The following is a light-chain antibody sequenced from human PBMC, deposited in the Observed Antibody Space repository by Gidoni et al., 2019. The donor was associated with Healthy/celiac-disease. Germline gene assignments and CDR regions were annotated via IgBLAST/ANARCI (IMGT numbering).Light chain of an antibody. Sequence: DIQMTQSPSSLSASVGDRVTITCRASQSISSYLNWYQQKQGKAPKLLIYAASSLQSGVPSRFSGSGSGTDFTLTISSLQHEDFETYYCQQSYSTPFTFGPGNKVDIK. V-gene: IGKV1-39*01. J-gene: IGKJ3*01. CDR3: QQSYSTPFT. CDR1: QSISSY. CDR2: AAS.